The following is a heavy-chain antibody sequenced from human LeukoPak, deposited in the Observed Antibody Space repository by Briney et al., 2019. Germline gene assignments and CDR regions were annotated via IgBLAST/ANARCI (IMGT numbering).Heavy chain of an antibody. CDR2: ITNDGSST. D-gene: IGHD3-3*01. Sequence: PGGSLRLSCAASGLTFSSHWMHWVRQAPGKGLVWVSRITNDGSSTTYADSVKGRFTISRDNSKNTLYLQMSSLRAEDTAVYYCVKSLWGTGYYDFWSATLEDYWGQGTLVTVSS. CDR1: GLTFSSHW. V-gene: IGHV3-74*01. CDR3: VKSLWGTGYYDFWSATLEDY. J-gene: IGHJ4*02.